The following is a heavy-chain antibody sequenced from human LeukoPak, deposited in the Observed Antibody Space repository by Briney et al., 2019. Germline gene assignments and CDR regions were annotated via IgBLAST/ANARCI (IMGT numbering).Heavy chain of an antibody. V-gene: IGHV4-4*07. CDR3: ARFDFWSGFDY. CDR2: VYTSGST. CDR1: GGSLSSYY. D-gene: IGHD3-3*01. J-gene: IGHJ4*02. Sequence: SETLSLTCTVSGGSLSSYYWSWIRQPAGKGLEWIRRVYTSGSTNYNPSLKSRVTISVDTSKNQFSLKLSSVTAADTAVYYGARFDFWSGFDYWGQGTLVTVSS.